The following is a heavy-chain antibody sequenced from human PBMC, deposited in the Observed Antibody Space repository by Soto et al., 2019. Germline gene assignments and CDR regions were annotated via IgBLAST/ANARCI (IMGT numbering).Heavy chain of an antibody. J-gene: IGHJ4*02. CDR3: ARRETQGPIDY. CDR1: GGSFSGYY. V-gene: IGHV4-34*01. Sequence: PSETLSLTCAVYGGSFSGYYWSWIRQPPGKGLEWIGEINHSGSTNYNPSLKSRVTMSVDTSKNQFSLKLTSVTAVDTAVYYCARRETQGPIDYWGQGTLVTVSS. D-gene: IGHD1-26*01. CDR2: INHSGST.